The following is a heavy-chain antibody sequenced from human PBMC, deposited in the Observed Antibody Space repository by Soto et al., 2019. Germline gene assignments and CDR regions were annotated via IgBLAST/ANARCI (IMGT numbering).Heavy chain of an antibody. V-gene: IGHV3-30-3*01. CDR1: GFTFSSYA. CDR2: ISYDGSNK. Sequence: GGSLRLSCAASGFTFSSYAMHWVRQAPGKGLEWVAVISYDGSNKYYADSVKGRFTISRDNSKNTLYLQMNSLRAEDTAVYYCATQQWLVRVEGYYFDYWGQGTLVTVSS. D-gene: IGHD6-19*01. CDR3: ATQQWLVRVEGYYFDY. J-gene: IGHJ4*02.